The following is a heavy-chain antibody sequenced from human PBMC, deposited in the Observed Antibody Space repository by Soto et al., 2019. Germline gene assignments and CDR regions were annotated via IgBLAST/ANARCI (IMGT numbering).Heavy chain of an antibody. Sequence: QLQLQESGPGLVKPSETLSLTCTVSGASTSSSSYYWGWIRQPPGKVLQWIGHIHSSGSTSYSPSLKSRVSLSVDTSRNQFSLKLSSVTAADTAVYYCARLGVTIRRFQFDDWGLGTLVTVSS. D-gene: IGHD3-3*01. CDR3: ARLGVTIRRFQFDD. CDR2: IHSSGST. V-gene: IGHV4-39*01. J-gene: IGHJ4*02. CDR1: GASTSSSSYY.